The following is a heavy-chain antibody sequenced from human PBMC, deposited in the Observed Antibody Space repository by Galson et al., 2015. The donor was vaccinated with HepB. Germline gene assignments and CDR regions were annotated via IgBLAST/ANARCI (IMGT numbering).Heavy chain of an antibody. CDR2: IWYDGSNK. CDR3: ARDGGAFAYDY. V-gene: IGHV3-33*01. J-gene: IGHJ4*02. Sequence: SLRLSCAASGFTFSSYGMHWVRQAPGKGLEWVAVIWYDGSNKYYADSVKGRFTISRDNSKNTLCLQMNSLRAEDTAVYYCARDGGAFAYDYWGQGTLVTVSS. CDR1: GFTFSSYG. D-gene: IGHD2-15*01.